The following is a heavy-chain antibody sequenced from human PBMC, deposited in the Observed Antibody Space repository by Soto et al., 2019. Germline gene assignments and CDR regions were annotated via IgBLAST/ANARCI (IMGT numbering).Heavy chain of an antibody. J-gene: IGHJ4*02. CDR3: ARDLNPYCSGGSCETFDY. Sequence: GASVKVSCKASGYPFTSYGISWVRQAPGQGLEWMGWISAYNGNTNYAQKLQGRVTMTTDTSTSTAYMELRSLRSDDTAVYYCARDLNPYCSGGSCETFDYWGQGTLVTVSS. CDR2: ISAYNGNT. D-gene: IGHD2-15*01. CDR1: GYPFTSYG. V-gene: IGHV1-18*01.